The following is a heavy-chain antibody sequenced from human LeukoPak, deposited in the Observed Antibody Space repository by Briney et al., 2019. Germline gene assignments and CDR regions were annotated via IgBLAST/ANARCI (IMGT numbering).Heavy chain of an antibody. Sequence: TGGSLRLSCAASGFTFDDYAMHWVRQAPGKGLEWVSGISWSSGSIGYADSVKGRFTISRDNAKNTLYLQMNSLRAEDTAVYYCARDLRTPSDTNIAIDYWGQGTLVTVSS. CDR1: GFTFDDYA. CDR3: ARDLRTPSDTNIAIDY. J-gene: IGHJ4*02. D-gene: IGHD4-23*01. V-gene: IGHV3-9*01. CDR2: ISWSSGSI.